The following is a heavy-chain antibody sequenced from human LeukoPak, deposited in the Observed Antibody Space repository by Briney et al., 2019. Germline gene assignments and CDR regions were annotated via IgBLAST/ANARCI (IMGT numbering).Heavy chain of an antibody. CDR2: IYYSGST. CDR3: ARQSSGWYPIEY. CDR1: GGSISTYY. Sequence: PSETLSLTCTVSGGSISTYYWSWIRQHPGKGLEWIGYIYYSGSTNYSPSLKSRVTISVDTSKNQFSLKLSSVTAADTAVYYCARQSSGWYPIEYWGQGTLLTVSS. J-gene: IGHJ4*02. D-gene: IGHD6-19*01. V-gene: IGHV4-59*08.